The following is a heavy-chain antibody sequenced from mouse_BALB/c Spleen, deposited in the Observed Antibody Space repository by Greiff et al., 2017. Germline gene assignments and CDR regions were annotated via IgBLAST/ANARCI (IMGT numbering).Heavy chain of an antibody. V-gene: IGHV3-6*02. CDR1: GYSITSGYY. Sequence: EVQLQESGPGLVKPSQSLSLTCSVTGYSITSGYYWNWIRQFPGNKLEWMGYISYDGSNNYNPSLKNRISITRDTSKNQFFLKLNSVTTEDTATYYCARGPYGNEGFAYWGQGTLVTVSA. D-gene: IGHD2-10*02. CDR2: ISYDGSN. J-gene: IGHJ3*01. CDR3: ARGPYGNEGFAY.